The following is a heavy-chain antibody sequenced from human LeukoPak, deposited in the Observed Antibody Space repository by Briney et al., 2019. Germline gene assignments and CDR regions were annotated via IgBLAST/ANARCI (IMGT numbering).Heavy chain of an antibody. V-gene: IGHV3-21*01. CDR2: IGSSSTHI. CDR1: GFTFTSYY. D-gene: IGHD2-21*02. Sequence: GGSLRLFCEASGFTFTSYYMNWVRQAPGRGLEWVSSIGSSSTHIYYADSVKGRFTISRDNAKNSLYLQMNSLRAEDTAVYYCARGVSYRVVVTATDFDYWGQGTLVTVSS. J-gene: IGHJ4*02. CDR3: ARGVSYRVVVTATDFDY.